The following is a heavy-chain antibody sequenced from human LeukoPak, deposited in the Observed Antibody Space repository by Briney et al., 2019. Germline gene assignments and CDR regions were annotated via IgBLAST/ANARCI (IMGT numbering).Heavy chain of an antibody. Sequence: ASVKVSCKASGYTFTNYGINWLRQAPGQGLEWMGWISAYNGNTNYAQRLQGRVTMTTDTSTSTAYMELRSLRSDDTAVYYCAGDTGSSPGDYWGQGTLVTVSS. CDR2: ISAYNGNT. CDR1: GYTFTNYG. J-gene: IGHJ4*02. V-gene: IGHV1-18*01. CDR3: AGDTGSSPGDY. D-gene: IGHD1-26*01.